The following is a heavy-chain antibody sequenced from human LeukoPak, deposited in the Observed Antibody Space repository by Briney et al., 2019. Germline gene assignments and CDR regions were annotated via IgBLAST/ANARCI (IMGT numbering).Heavy chain of an antibody. CDR1: GFTFSSYG. Sequence: PGGSLRLSCAASGFTFSSYGMHWVRQAPGKGLEWVAVIWYDGSNKYYADSVKGRFTISRDNSKNTLYLQMNSLRAEDTAVYYCARDAPYYYDSSGYHHAFDIWGQGTMVTVSS. J-gene: IGHJ3*02. V-gene: IGHV3-33*01. CDR3: ARDAPYYYDSSGYHHAFDI. D-gene: IGHD3-22*01. CDR2: IWYDGSNK.